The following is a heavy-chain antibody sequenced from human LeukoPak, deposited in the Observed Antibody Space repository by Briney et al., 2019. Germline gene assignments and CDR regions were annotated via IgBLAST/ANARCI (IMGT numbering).Heavy chain of an antibody. V-gene: IGHV4-38-2*01. CDR1: GYSISSGYY. D-gene: IGHD3-16*02. CDR3: ASILFYDYVWGSYREYYFDY. J-gene: IGHJ4*02. CDR2: IYHSGST. Sequence: SETLSLTCAVSGYSISSGYYWGWIRQPPGKGLEWIGSIYHSGSTYYNPSLKSRVTISVDTSKNQSSLKLSSVTAADTAVYYCASILFYDYVWGSYREYYFDYWGQGTLVTVSS.